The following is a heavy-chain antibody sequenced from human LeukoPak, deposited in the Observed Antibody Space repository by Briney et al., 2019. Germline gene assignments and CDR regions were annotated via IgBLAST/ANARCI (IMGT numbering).Heavy chain of an antibody. J-gene: IGHJ5*01. V-gene: IGHV1-69*05. CDR3: ASNFLTGENWFDS. Sequence: ASVKVSCKASGGTFSSYAISWVRQAPGQGLEWMGGIIPIFGTANYAQKFQGRVTITTDESTSTAYMELSSLRSEDTAVYYCASNFLTGENWFDSWGQGTLVTVSS. D-gene: IGHD1-20*01. CDR1: GGTFSSYA. CDR2: IIPIFGTA.